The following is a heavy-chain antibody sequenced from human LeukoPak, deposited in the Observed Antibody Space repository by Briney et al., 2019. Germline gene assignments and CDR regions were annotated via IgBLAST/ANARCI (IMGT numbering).Heavy chain of an antibody. CDR2: ISSSGSTI. CDR3: AKDDRYGSGSYYHGGDY. V-gene: IGHV3-48*03. D-gene: IGHD3-10*01. Sequence: GGSLRLSCAASGFTFSSYEMNWVRQAPGKGLEWVSYISSSGSTIYYADSVKGRFTISRDNSKNTLYLQMNSLRAEDTAVYYCAKDDRYGSGSYYHGGDYWGQGTLVTVSS. CDR1: GFTFSSYE. J-gene: IGHJ4*02.